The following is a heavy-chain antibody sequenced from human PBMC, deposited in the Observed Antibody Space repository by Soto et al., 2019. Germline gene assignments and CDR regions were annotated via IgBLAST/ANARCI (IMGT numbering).Heavy chain of an antibody. J-gene: IGHJ4*02. CDR1: GFTFDDYA. D-gene: IGHD5-18*01. CDR3: AKAVGSYGNFDY. Sequence: EVQLVESGGGLVQPGRSLRLSCAASGFTFDDYAMHWVRQPPGKGLEWVSGISWNSGSIGYADSVKGRFTISRDNAKTSLYLQMNSLRAEDTALYYCAKAVGSYGNFDYWGQGTLVTVSS. CDR2: ISWNSGSI. V-gene: IGHV3-9*01.